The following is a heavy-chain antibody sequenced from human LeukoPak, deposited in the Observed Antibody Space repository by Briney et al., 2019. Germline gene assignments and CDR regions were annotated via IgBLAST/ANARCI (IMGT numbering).Heavy chain of an antibody. CDR1: GYTFIDYY. CDR2: IHPNSAAT. CDR3: ARDLPSTSNWELDY. V-gene: IGHV1-2*06. Sequence: ASLKVSCKASGYTFIDYYIHWVRQAPGQGLEWMGRIHPNSAATEYAENFQGRVTMTRDTSISTAYMELSRVTSDDTAVYDCARDLPSTSNWELDYWGQGTLVTVSS. D-gene: IGHD7-27*01. J-gene: IGHJ4*02.